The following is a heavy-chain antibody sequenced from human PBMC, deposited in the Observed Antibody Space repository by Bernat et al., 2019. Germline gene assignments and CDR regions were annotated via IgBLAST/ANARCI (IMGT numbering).Heavy chain of an antibody. V-gene: IGHV3-74*01. Sequence: EVQLVESGGGFVQPGGSLRLAGAGSGFTFSNYWMHWVRQAPGKGLVWVSRISSDGSTTSYADSVKGRFTISRDNAKNTLFLQMNSLSAEDTAVYFCAREGSDTPYNWFDPWGQGTLVTVSS. CDR1: GFTFSNYW. D-gene: IGHD5-18*01. J-gene: IGHJ5*02. CDR3: AREGSDTPYNWFDP. CDR2: ISSDGSTT.